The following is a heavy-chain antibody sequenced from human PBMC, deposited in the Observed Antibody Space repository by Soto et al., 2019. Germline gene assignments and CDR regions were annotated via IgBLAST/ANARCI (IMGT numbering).Heavy chain of an antibody. CDR1: GGSISSYY. J-gene: IGHJ4*02. V-gene: IGHV4-59*01. CDR3: ARTTYYYDSSGYYGVFFGPQMVQYFDY. D-gene: IGHD3-22*01. CDR2: IYYSGST. Sequence: PPETLSLTCTVAGGSISSYYWSWIRQPPGKGLEWIGYIYYSGSTNYNPSLKSRVTISVDTSKNQFSLKLSPVTAADTAVYYCARTTYYYDSSGYYGVFFGPQMVQYFDYWGRGTLVTVSS.